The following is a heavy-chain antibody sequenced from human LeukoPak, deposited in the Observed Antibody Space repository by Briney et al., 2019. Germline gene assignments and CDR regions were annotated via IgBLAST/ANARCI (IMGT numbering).Heavy chain of an antibody. Sequence: SETLSLTCTVSGNSFGDYYWSWIRQPAGKGLEWIGRIYTSGSTTYNPSLKSRVTMSVDTSKSQFSLRLRSVTAADTAVYYCARDFFARSASFVAFDIWGPGTLVTVSS. J-gene: IGHJ3*02. CDR1: GNSFGDYY. D-gene: IGHD2/OR15-2a*01. V-gene: IGHV4-4*07. CDR3: ARDFFARSASFVAFDI. CDR2: IYTSGST.